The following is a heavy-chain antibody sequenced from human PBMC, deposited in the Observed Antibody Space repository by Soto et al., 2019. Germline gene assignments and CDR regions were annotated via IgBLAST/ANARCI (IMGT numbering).Heavy chain of an antibody. CDR2: ISSSSSYI. Sequence: GGSLRLSCAASGFTFSSYSMNWVRQAPGKGLEWVSSISSSSSYIYYADSVKGRFTISRDNAKNSLYLQMNSLRAEDTAVYYCARLLNYGDYVSYFDYWGQGTLVTVSS. D-gene: IGHD4-17*01. CDR1: GFTFSSYS. J-gene: IGHJ4*02. V-gene: IGHV3-21*01. CDR3: ARLLNYGDYVSYFDY.